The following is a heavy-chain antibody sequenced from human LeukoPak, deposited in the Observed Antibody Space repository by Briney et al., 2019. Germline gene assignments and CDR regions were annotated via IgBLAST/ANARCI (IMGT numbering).Heavy chain of an antibody. CDR2: INIGGTNT. CDR3: ATDGAGFDT. J-gene: IGHJ5*02. V-gene: IGHV3-11*01. CDR1: GFAFNDYY. Sequence: GGSLRLSCAASGFAFNDYYMSWIRQAPGKGLEWLSYINIGGTNTHYADSVKGRFTISRDNAKKSLYLEMNNLRAEDTAVYYCATDGAGFDTWGQGVLVTVSS.